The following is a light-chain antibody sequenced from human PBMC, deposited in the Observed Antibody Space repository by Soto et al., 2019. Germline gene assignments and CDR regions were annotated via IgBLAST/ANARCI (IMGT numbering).Light chain of an antibody. CDR1: QSVSSSY. Sequence: EIVMTQSPVTLSVSPGERATLSCRASQSVSSSYLAWYQQKPGQAPRLLIYDASNRATGIPARFSGSGSGTDFTLTISSLEPEDFAVYYCQQRSNWTFGQGTKVDI. J-gene: IGKJ1*01. V-gene: IGKV3-11*01. CDR3: QQRSNWT. CDR2: DAS.